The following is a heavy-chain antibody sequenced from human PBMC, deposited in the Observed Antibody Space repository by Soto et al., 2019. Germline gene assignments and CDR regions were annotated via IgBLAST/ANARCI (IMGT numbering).Heavy chain of an antibody. CDR3: AKDRRGRYCSSTSCPTLGWFDP. CDR2: ISGSGGST. V-gene: IGHV3-23*01. J-gene: IGHJ5*02. D-gene: IGHD2-2*01. CDR1: GFTFSSYA. Sequence: GGSLRLSCAASGFTFSSYAMSWVRQAPGKGLEWVSAISGSGGSTYYADSVKGRFTISRDNSKNTLYLQMNSLRAEDTAVYYCAKDRRGRYCSSTSCPTLGWFDPWGQGTLVTVSS.